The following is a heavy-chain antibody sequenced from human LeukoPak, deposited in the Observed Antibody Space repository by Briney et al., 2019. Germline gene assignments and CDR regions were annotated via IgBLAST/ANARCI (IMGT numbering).Heavy chain of an antibody. J-gene: IGHJ4*02. CDR2: IYYSGST. Sequence: SETLSLTCTVSGGSISSSSYYWGWIRQPPGKGLEWIGGIYYSGSTYYNPSLKSRVTISVDTSKNQFSLKLSSVTAADTAVYYCARIYGSGSKIDYWGQGTLVTVSS. CDR3: ARIYGSGSKIDY. V-gene: IGHV4-39*01. D-gene: IGHD3-10*01. CDR1: GGSISSSSYY.